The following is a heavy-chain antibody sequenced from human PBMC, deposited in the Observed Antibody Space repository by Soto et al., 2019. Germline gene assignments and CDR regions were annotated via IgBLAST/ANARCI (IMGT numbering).Heavy chain of an antibody. CDR3: ESPLGDSSGYMDAFDI. J-gene: IGHJ3*02. D-gene: IGHD3-22*01. Sequence: ASVKVSCKVSGYTLTELSMHWVRQAPGKGLEWMGGFDPEDGERIYAQKFQGRVTMTEDTSTDTAYMELSSLRSDDTPVYYCESPLGDSSGYMDAFDICGQGTMVTVSS. V-gene: IGHV1-24*01. CDR2: FDPEDGER. CDR1: GYTLTELS.